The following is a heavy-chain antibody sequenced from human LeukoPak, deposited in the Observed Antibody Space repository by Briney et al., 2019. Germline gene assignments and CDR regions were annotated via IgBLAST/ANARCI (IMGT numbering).Heavy chain of an antibody. CDR1: GFTFSSYE. CDR2: ISSSSSYI. D-gene: IGHD6-6*01. Sequence: RGSLRLSCAASGFTFSSYEMNWVRQAPGKGLEWVSSISSSSSYIYYADSVKGRFTISRDNAKNSLYLQMNSLRAEDTAVYYCARLNSIAGGLDYWGQGTLVTVSS. V-gene: IGHV3-21*01. CDR3: ARLNSIAGGLDY. J-gene: IGHJ4*02.